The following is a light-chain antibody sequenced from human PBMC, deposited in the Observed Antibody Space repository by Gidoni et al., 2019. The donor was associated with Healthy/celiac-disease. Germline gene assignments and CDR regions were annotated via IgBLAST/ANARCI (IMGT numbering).Light chain of an antibody. CDR3: QQRASWPPT. Sequence: EVVLTQFPPTLSLSPGERATLSCRASQSVSNYLAWYQQKGGQAPRLLIDDTSLRATGIPTRFSGSGSGTDFTLTISSLEPEDFGIYYCQQRASWPPTFGQGTRVDIK. CDR1: QSVSNY. CDR2: DTS. V-gene: IGKV3-11*01. J-gene: IGKJ1*01.